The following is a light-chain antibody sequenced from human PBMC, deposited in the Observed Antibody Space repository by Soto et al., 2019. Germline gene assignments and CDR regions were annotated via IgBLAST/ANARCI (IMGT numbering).Light chain of an antibody. V-gene: IGKV3-20*01. Sequence: IVLTQSPCTLSLSPGERATLSCRASQSVSNYLAWYQRKPGQAPRLLIYGASSRATGIPDRFSGSGSGTDFTLTISRLEPEDFAVYYCHQYGGSPQTFGQGTKV. CDR1: QSVSNY. CDR3: HQYGGSPQT. CDR2: GAS. J-gene: IGKJ1*01.